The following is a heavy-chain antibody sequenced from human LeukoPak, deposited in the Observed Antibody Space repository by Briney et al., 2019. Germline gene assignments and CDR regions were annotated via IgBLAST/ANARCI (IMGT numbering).Heavy chain of an antibody. CDR3: ARATYYVWGSYLSVDY. V-gene: IGHV4-39*01. J-gene: IGHJ4*02. CDR2: IYHSGST. D-gene: IGHD3-16*01. CDR1: GGSISSGNYY. Sequence: SETLSLTCTVSGGSISSGNYYWGWIRQAPGKGLEWIGNIYHSGSTYYNPSLESRVTIPVDTSKNQFSLKLNSVTAADTAVYYCARATYYVWGSYLSVDYWGQGSLVTVSS.